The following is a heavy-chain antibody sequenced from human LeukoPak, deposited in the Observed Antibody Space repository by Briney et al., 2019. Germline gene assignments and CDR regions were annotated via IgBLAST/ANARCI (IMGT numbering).Heavy chain of an antibody. J-gene: IGHJ5*02. Sequence: SETLCLTCAVSGVSISSYSWSWIRQPPGKGLEWVGAINYSGSTTYYPSLKSRVTIAVDPSKNQFSLKLSSVTAADTAVYYCARHRYYYDSSGYSFLYWFDPWGQGTLVTVSS. CDR3: ARHRYYYDSSGYSFLYWFDP. D-gene: IGHD3-22*01. CDR1: GVSISSYS. V-gene: IGHV4-59*08. CDR2: INYSGST.